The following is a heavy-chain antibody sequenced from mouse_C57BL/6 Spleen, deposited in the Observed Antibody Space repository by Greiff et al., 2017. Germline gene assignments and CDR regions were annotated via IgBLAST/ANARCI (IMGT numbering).Heavy chain of an antibody. J-gene: IGHJ4*01. Sequence: VKVVESGPGLVAPSQSLSITCTVSGFSLTSYAISWVRQPPGKGLEWLGVIWTGGGTNYNSALKSRLSISKDNSKSQVFLKMNSLQTDDTARYYCARSGSSYVLYAMDYWGQGTSVTVSS. V-gene: IGHV2-9-1*01. D-gene: IGHD1-1*01. CDR3: ARSGSSYVLYAMDY. CDR1: GFSLTSYA. CDR2: IWTGGGT.